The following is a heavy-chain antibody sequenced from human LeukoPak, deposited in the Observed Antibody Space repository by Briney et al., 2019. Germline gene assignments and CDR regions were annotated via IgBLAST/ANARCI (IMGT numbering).Heavy chain of an antibody. V-gene: IGHV3-20*04. CDR3: AKDLEDYYGSGSYSSRAFDY. D-gene: IGHD3-10*01. J-gene: IGHJ4*02. Sequence: GGSLRLSCAASGFTFDDYGMSWVRQAPGKGLEWVSGINWNGGSTGYADSVKGRFTISRDNAKNTLYLQMNSLRAEDTAVYYCAKDLEDYYGSGSYSSRAFDYWGQGTLVTVSS. CDR1: GFTFDDYG. CDR2: INWNGGST.